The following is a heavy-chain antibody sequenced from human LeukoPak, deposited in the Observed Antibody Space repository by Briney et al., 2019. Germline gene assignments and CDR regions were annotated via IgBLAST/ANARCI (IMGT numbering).Heavy chain of an antibody. J-gene: IGHJ3*02. CDR1: GYTFTSYG. V-gene: IGHV1-18*01. CDR2: ISAYNGNT. CDR3: ARADYYDSSGYYYGAFDI. D-gene: IGHD3-22*01. Sequence: ASVKVSCKASGYTFTSYGISWVRQAPGQGLEWMGWISAYNGNTNYAQKLQGRVTMTTDTSTSTVYMELSSLRSEDTAVYYCARADYYDSSGYYYGAFDIWGQGTMVTVSS.